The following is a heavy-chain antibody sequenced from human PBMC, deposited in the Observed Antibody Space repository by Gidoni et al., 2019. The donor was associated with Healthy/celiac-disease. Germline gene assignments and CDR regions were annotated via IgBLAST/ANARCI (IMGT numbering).Heavy chain of an antibody. D-gene: IGHD2-8*01. J-gene: IGHJ2*01. Sequence: EVQLVESGGCWVPPGSSLRLSCAASGFTFADYAMHWIRQGPGTCLEWVPGISWNSGSIGYADFVKGLFTIARDNAKNSLYLQMTSLRAEDTALYYCAKALGGYCTNGVCSISDWYFDLWGRGTLVTVSS. CDR3: AKALGGYCTNGVCSISDWYFDL. CDR2: ISWNSGSI. CDR1: GFTFADYA. V-gene: IGHV3-9*01.